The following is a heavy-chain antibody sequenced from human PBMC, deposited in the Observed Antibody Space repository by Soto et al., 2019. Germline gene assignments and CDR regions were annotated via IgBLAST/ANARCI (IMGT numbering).Heavy chain of an antibody. CDR2: IYHSGST. J-gene: IGHJ6*02. CDR3: ARGDSTDCSNGVCSFFYNHDMDV. V-gene: IGHV4-38-2*01. D-gene: IGHD2-8*01. Sequence: SETLSLTCAVSGYSISSGYYWGWIRQPPGKGLEWIGSIYHSGSTYYNPSLKSRVTMTTDTSISTASMELTRLTSDDTAIYYCARGDSTDCSNGVCSFFYNHDMDVWGQGTTVTVSS. CDR1: GYSISSGYY.